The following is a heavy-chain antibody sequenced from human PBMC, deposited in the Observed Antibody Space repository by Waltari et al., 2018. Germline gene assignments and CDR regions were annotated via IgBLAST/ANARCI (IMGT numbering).Heavy chain of an antibody. J-gene: IGHJ3*01. CDR3: ATGLEDSDSASRPFDV. D-gene: IGHD1-26*01. Sequence: VLLLQSGAAVKKPGTTVKISCKVSAFTITNYYIHWMGLVDPEDGEAIYSENFQGRVTMTADTSTDTVYMQLSSLTSDDTAIYYCATGLEDSDSASRPFDVWGQGTMVTVSS. V-gene: IGHV1-69-2*01. CDR2: VDPEDGEA. CDR1: AFTITNYY.